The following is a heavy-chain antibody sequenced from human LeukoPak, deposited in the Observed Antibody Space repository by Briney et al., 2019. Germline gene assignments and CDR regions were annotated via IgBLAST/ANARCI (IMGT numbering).Heavy chain of an antibody. V-gene: IGHV3-30*04. D-gene: IGHD3-10*01. CDR1: GFTFSRHP. CDR3: ARQPDPAYYYAYEGASDI. CDR2: IVYDVSEK. Sequence: PGTSLRLSCAASGFTFSRHPMDWVRHAPGEGLEWVAVIVYDVSEKYYKGSVRVRFTISRDNAKNSLYRRMNILRAEDTAVYYCARQPDPAYYYAYEGASDIWGPGTIVTVSS. J-gene: IGHJ3*02.